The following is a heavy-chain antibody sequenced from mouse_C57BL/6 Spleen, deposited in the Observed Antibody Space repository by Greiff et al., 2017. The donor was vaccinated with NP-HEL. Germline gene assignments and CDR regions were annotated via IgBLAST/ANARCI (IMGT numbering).Heavy chain of an antibody. CDR1: GYAFSSSW. D-gene: IGHD2-3*01. CDR3: ARDGYFSMDY. J-gene: IGHJ4*01. Sequence: VNVVESGPELVKPGASVKISCKASGYAFSSSWMNWVKQRPGKGLEWIGRIYPGDGDTNYNGKFKGKATLTADKSSSTAYMQLSSLTSEDSAVYFCARDGYFSMDYWGQGTSVTVSS. V-gene: IGHV1-82*01. CDR2: IYPGDGDT.